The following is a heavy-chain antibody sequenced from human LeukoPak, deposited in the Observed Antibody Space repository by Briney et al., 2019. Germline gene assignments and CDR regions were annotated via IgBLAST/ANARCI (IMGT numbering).Heavy chain of an antibody. CDR2: ISTSGSP. CDR1: AGSINTYY. V-gene: IGHV4-4*07. J-gene: IGHJ4*02. Sequence: PSETLSLTCTVSAGSINTYYWSWIRQPAGKGLEWIGLISTSGSPNYNPSLKSRVTISVDKSKNQFSLKLSSVTAADTAVYFCARGYSSSWYDYWGQGTLVTVSS. D-gene: IGHD6-13*01. CDR3: ARGYSSSWYDY.